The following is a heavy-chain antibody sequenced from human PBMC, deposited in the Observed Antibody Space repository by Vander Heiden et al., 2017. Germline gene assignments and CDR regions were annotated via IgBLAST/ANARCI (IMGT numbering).Heavy chain of an antibody. CDR1: GFTFRYYA. V-gene: IGHV3-23*01. CDR3: AKDLFPQYSGSFFDS. J-gene: IGHJ4*02. CDR2: ISVSGDTT. Sequence: EVQLLESGGGLVQPGGSLRLSCAASGFTFRYYAMNWVRQAPGKGLEWVSSISVSGDTTFYADSVKGRFTISRENSKNTVYLQMTSLRAEDTAIYYCAKDLFPQYSGSFFDSWGQGTLVTVSS. D-gene: IGHD1-26*01.